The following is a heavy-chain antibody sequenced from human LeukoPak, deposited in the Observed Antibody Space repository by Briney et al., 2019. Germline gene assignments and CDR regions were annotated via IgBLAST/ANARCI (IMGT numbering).Heavy chain of an antibody. J-gene: IGHJ6*02. V-gene: IGHV3-48*02. CDR1: GFTFRSHS. CDR3: ARDYYGMDV. Sequence: GGSLRLSCAASGFTFRSHSMSWVRQGPGKGLECVSYISSTSGTMYYADSVKGRFTISRDNAKDSLYLQMNSLREEDTAVYYCARDYYGMDVWGQGTTVTVSS. CDR2: ISSTSGTM.